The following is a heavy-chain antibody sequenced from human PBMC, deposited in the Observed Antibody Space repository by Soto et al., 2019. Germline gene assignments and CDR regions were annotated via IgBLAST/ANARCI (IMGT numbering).Heavy chain of an antibody. V-gene: IGHV4-4*02. J-gene: IGHJ5*02. Sequence: QVQLQESGPGLVKPSGTLSLTCAVSGGSISSSNWWSWVRQPPGKGLEWIGEIYHSGSTKYNPSLKSRVTISVDMSKNQFSLKLSSVTAADTALYYCARAGYCSTTRCYWGFAAFDPWGQGSLVIVSS. CDR2: IYHSGST. CDR1: GGSISSSNW. D-gene: IGHD2-2*03. CDR3: ARAGYCSTTRCYWGFAAFDP.